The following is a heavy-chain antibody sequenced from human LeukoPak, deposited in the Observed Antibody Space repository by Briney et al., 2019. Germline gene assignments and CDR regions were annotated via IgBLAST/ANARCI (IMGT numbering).Heavy chain of an antibody. D-gene: IGHD2-2*02. Sequence: SETLSLACAVYGGSFSGYYWSWIRQPPGKGLEWIGEINHSGSTNYNPSLKSRVTISVDTSKNQFSLKLSSMTAADTAVYYCARPGAAIGKGYFQHWGQGTLVTVSS. CDR1: GGSFSGYY. V-gene: IGHV4-34*01. CDR3: ARPGAAIGKGYFQH. J-gene: IGHJ1*01. CDR2: INHSGST.